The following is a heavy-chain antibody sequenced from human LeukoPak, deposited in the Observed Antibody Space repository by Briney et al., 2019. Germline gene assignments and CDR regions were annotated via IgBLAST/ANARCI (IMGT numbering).Heavy chain of an antibody. CDR1: GRSISSGGYY. J-gene: IGHJ4*02. V-gene: IGHV4-31*03. Sequence: SQTLSLTCTVSGRSISSGGYYWRRIRQHPGKGLYWIEYIYYSGSTYYIPSFKSRVTISVDTSKNQFSLKLSSVTAADTAVYYCARAPFRYDSSGYYYTDFDYWGQGTLVTVSS. CDR3: ARAPFRYDSSGYYYTDFDY. D-gene: IGHD3-22*01. CDR2: IYYSGST.